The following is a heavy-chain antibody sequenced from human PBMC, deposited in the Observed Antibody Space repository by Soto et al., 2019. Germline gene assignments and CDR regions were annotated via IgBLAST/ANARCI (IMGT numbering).Heavy chain of an antibody. J-gene: IGHJ3*02. CDR2: IYYSGST. Sequence: QLQLQESGPGLVKPSETLSLTCTVSGGSISSSSYYWGWIRQPPGKGLEWIGSIYYSGSTYYNPSLKSRVTISVDTSKNQFSLKLSSVTAADTAVYYCARHLEGAVLGIDSSGYYRPDAFDIWGQGTMVTVSS. V-gene: IGHV4-39*01. D-gene: IGHD3-22*01. CDR1: GGSISSSSYY. CDR3: ARHLEGAVLGIDSSGYYRPDAFDI.